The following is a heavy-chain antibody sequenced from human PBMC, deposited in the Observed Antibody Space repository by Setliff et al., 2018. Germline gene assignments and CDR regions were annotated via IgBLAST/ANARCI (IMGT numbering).Heavy chain of an antibody. CDR1: GGSISDNNYY. CDR2: ISHSANK. V-gene: IGHV4-39*01. J-gene: IGHJ4*02. Sequence: PSETLPLTCTVSGGSISDNNYYWGWIRQSPGKELEWIEGISHSANKYKNPSFRIGVTIPVDMSKNQFFLNLDSVTAADTALYYCARESRFGYSCYGFAFDCWGQGMLVTVSS. CDR3: ARESRFGYSCYGFAFDC. D-gene: IGHD5-12*01.